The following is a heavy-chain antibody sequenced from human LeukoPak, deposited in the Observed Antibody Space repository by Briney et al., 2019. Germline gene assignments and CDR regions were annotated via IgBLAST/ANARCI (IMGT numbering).Heavy chain of an antibody. CDR1: GGSISSYY. J-gene: IGHJ2*01. D-gene: IGHD3-22*01. Sequence: PSETLSLTCTVSGGSISSYYWGWIRQPPGKGLEWIGYIYYSGSTNYNPSLKSRVTISVDTSKNQFSLKLSSVTAADTAVYYCARRVVVTRWYFDLWGRGTLVTVSS. V-gene: IGHV4-59*01. CDR2: IYYSGST. CDR3: ARRVVVTRWYFDL.